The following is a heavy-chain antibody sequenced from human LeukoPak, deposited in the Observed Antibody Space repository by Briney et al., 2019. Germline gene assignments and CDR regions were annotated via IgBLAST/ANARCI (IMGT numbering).Heavy chain of an antibody. CDR3: ARETNHDAFDI. J-gene: IGHJ3*02. V-gene: IGHV4-31*03. CDR1: GGSISSGGYY. Sequence: SQTLFLTCTVSGGSISSGGYYWSWIRQHPGKGLEWIGYIYYSGSTNYNPSLKSRVTISVDTSKNQFSLKLSSVTAADTAVYYCARETNHDAFDIWGQGTMVTVSS. CDR2: IYYSGST. D-gene: IGHD2-8*01.